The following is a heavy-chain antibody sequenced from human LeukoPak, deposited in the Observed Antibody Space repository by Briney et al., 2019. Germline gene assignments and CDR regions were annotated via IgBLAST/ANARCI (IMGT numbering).Heavy chain of an antibody. Sequence: TGGSLRLSCAASGFTFSNFGVTWVRQTPGEGLEWVSGISGSVGSTYYADSVKGRFTISRDNSKNTLYLQMNSLRVEDTAVFYCARGLGAMDVWGKGTTVIVS. V-gene: IGHV3-23*01. CDR2: ISGSVGST. CDR1: GFTFSNFG. CDR3: ARGLGAMDV. J-gene: IGHJ6*03. D-gene: IGHD3-10*01.